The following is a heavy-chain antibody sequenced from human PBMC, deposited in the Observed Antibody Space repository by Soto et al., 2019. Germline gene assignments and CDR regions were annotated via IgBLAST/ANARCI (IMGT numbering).Heavy chain of an antibody. D-gene: IGHD6-6*01. CDR2: IGFRGDST. CDR3: ARKFSSSSFYFDY. J-gene: IGHJ4*02. Sequence: LRLSCAASGFPFSSYSMSWVRHAPDKGLEWVSAIGFRGDSTYYADSVKGRFTISRDNSKNTLYLQVNSLKAEDTAVYYCARKFSSSSFYFDYWGQGTLVTVSS. CDR1: GFPFSSYS. V-gene: IGHV3-23*01.